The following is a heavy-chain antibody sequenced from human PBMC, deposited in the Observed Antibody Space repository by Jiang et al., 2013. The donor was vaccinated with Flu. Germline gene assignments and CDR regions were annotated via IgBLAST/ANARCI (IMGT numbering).Heavy chain of an antibody. CDR2: INPNSGGT. J-gene: IGHJ6*01. CDR1: GYTFTGYY. Sequence: VQLVESGAEVKKPGASVKVSCKASGYTFTGYYMHWVRQAPGQGLEWMGRINPNSGGTNYAQKFQGRVTMTRDTSISTAYMELSRLRSDDTAVYYCARVRSPTAVYGMDVWGPRDHGHRLL. V-gene: IGHV1-2*06. D-gene: IGHD4-17*01. CDR3: ARVRSPTAVYGMDV.